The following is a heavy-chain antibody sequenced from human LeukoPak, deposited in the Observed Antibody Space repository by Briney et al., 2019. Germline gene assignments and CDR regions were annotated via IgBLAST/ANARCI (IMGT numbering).Heavy chain of an antibody. V-gene: IGHV3-53*01. CDR2: IYSGGST. D-gene: IGHD1-26*01. CDR1: GFTVSSNY. J-gene: IGHJ4*02. CDR3: ARVLVGATGY. Sequence: QAGGSLRLSCAASGFTVSSNYMSWVRQAPGKGLEWVSVIYSGGSTYYADSVKGRFTISRDNSKNTLHLQMNSLRAEDTAVYYCARVLVGATGYWGQGTLVTVSS.